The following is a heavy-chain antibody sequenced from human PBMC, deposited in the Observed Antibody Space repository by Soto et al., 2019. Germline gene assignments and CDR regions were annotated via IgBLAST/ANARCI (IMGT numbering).Heavy chain of an antibody. CDR3: TRVGGYYGDYPNFDY. CDR1: GGAIINYY. Sequence: PSETLSVTCTVSGGAIINYYWSWSRQRPGKGLEWMGYMCYSGSTKYNPSLKSRVTISVGTSNIQFFLKLNSVTAADTAVYFCTRVGGYYGDYPNFDYWGWGTLVTVS. CDR2: MCYSGST. D-gene: IGHD4-17*01. J-gene: IGHJ4*02. V-gene: IGHV4-59*01.